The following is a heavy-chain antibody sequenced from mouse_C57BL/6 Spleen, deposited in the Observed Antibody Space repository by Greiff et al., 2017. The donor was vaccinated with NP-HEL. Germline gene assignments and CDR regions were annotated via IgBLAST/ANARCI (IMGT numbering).Heavy chain of an antibody. D-gene: IGHD1-1*01. V-gene: IGHV1-50*01. CDR1: GYTFTSYW. J-gene: IGHJ4*01. Sequence: QVQLQQPGAELVKPGASVKLSCKASGYTFTSYWMQWVKQRPGQGLEWIGEIDPSDSYTNYNQKFKGKATLTVDTSSSTAYMQLSSLTSEDSAVYYCARWYYGRGYYYAMDYWGQGTSVTVSS. CDR3: ARWYYGRGYYYAMDY. CDR2: IDPSDSYT.